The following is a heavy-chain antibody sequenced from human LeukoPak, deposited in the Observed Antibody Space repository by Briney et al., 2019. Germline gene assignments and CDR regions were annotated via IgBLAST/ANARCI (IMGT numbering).Heavy chain of an antibody. J-gene: IGHJ3*02. CDR3: AREPHYYDSSGYPTPYAFDI. CDR1: GGSISSYY. V-gene: IGHV4-59*01. D-gene: IGHD3-22*01. Sequence: SETLSLTCTVSGGSISSYYWSWIRQPPGKGLEWIGYIYYSGSTNYNPSLKSRVTISVDTSKNQFSLKLSSVTAADTAVYYCAREPHYYDSSGYPTPYAFDIWGQGTMVTVSS. CDR2: IYYSGST.